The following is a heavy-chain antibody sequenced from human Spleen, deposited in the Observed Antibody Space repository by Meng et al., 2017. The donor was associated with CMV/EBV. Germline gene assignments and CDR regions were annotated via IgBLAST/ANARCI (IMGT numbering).Heavy chain of an antibody. J-gene: IGHJ4*02. CDR1: GFTFSSYA. CDR3: AKSSGSYFSVADY. Sequence: AASGFTFSSYAMSWVRQAPGKGLEWVSVIYSGGSSTYYADSVKGRFTISRDNSKNTLYLQMNSLRAEDTAVYYCAKSSGSYFSVADYWGQGTLVTVSS. CDR2: IYSGGSST. D-gene: IGHD1-26*01. V-gene: IGHV3-23*03.